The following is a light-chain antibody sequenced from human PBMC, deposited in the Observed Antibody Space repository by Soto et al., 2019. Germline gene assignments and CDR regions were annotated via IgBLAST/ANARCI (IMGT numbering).Light chain of an antibody. CDR1: TSDIGVYDY. J-gene: IGLJ1*01. CDR2: EVI. Sequence: QSALTQPASASGSPGQSVTISCTGTTSDIGVYDYVSWYQQHPGKAPRLIIYEVIIRPSGVPNRFSGSKSGSTASLTVSGLQDADEADYYCSSYATSNIYFFGSGTKVTVL. V-gene: IGLV2-8*01. CDR3: SSYATSNIYF.